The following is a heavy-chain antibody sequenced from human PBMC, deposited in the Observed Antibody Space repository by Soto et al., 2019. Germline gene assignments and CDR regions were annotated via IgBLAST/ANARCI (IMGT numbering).Heavy chain of an antibody. CDR2: IWYDGNNK. CDR3: ARGLHSLFDY. CDR1: GFTFSNYG. V-gene: IGHV3-33*01. J-gene: IGHJ4*02. D-gene: IGHD2-21*01. Sequence: PGGSVRLSCAASGFTFSNYGMHWVRQAPGKGLEWVAVIWYDGNNKYYADSVKGRFTISRDNSNNTLYVQMTSLRAEDTAVYYCARGLHSLFDYWGQGTLVTVSS.